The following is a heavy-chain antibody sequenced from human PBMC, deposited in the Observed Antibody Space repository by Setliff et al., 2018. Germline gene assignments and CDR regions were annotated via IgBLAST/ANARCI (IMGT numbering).Heavy chain of an antibody. CDR3: ARTGTYRYFDY. CDR1: GGSIVSKSFY. D-gene: IGHD1-1*01. V-gene: IGHV4-39*01. CDR2: FYYNTGAT. J-gene: IGHJ4*02. Sequence: SETLSLTCTVSGGSIVSKSFYWGWMRQPPGKGLEWIGSFYYNTGATYYNPSLEGRGTISVDTSKNQFSLKLSSVTAADTAFYYCARTGTYRYFDYWGRGTLVTVSS.